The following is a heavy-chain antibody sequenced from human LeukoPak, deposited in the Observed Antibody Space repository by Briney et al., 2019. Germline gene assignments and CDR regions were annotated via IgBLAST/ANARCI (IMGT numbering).Heavy chain of an antibody. Sequence: PGGSLRLSCAASGFTFSSYSMNWVRQGPEKGLEWVSSISSSSSYIYYADSVKGRFTISRDNAKNSLYLQMNSLRAEDTAVYYCARDFHPKARLAAASLEFDPWGQGTLVTVSS. V-gene: IGHV3-21*01. D-gene: IGHD6-13*01. CDR3: ARDFHPKARLAAASLEFDP. J-gene: IGHJ5*02. CDR2: ISSSSSYI. CDR1: GFTFSSYS.